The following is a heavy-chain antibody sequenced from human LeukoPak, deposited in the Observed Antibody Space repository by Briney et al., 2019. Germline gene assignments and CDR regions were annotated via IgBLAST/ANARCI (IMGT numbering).Heavy chain of an antibody. V-gene: IGHV3-74*01. CDR1: GFTFSSYW. D-gene: IGHD2/OR15-2a*01. CDR2: ISGDGSST. Sequence: GGSLRLSCAASGFTFSSYWMHWVCQAPGEGLVWVSRISGDGSSTSYADSVKGRFTISRDNAKNTLYVQMNSLRAEDTAVYYCARAYYRVDYWGQGTLVTVSS. CDR3: ARAYYRVDY. J-gene: IGHJ4*02.